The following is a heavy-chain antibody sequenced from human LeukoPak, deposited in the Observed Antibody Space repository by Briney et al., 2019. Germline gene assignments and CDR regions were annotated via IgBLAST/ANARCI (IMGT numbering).Heavy chain of an antibody. J-gene: IGHJ4*02. Sequence: GGSLRLSCAASGFTFSSYGMHWVRQAPGKGLEWVAVISYDGSNKYYADSVKGRFTISRDNSKNTLYLQMNSLRAEDTAVYYCAKDIKRKWELIDYWGQGTLVTVSS. CDR2: ISYDGSNK. CDR3: AKDIKRKWELIDY. CDR1: GFTFSSYG. V-gene: IGHV3-30*18. D-gene: IGHD1-26*01.